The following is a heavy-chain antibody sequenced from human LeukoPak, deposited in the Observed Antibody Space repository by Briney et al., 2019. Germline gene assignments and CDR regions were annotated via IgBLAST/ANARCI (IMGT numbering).Heavy chain of an antibody. Sequence: SVKVSCKASGGTFSSYAISWVRQAPGQGLEWMGRIIPILGIANYAQKIQGRVTITADKSTSTAYMELSSLRSEDTAVYYCARRVGPYPGGMAMSDWGQGTLVTVSS. CDR3: ARRVGPYPGGMAMSD. V-gene: IGHV1-69*04. CDR1: GGTFSSYA. J-gene: IGHJ1*01. CDR2: IIPILGIA. D-gene: IGHD1-26*01.